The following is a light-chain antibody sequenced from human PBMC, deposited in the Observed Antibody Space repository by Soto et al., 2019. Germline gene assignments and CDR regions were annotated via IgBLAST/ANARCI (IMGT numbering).Light chain of an antibody. Sequence: QSVLTQSPSASASLGASVKLTCTLSSGHSSYAIAWHQQQPEKGPRYLMKVNTDGSHNKGDRIPDRFSGSSSGAERYLTISSLQSEDQADYHCQTWGAGFSVVFGGGTKLTVL. J-gene: IGLJ2*01. CDR1: SGHSSYA. CDR2: VNTDGSH. CDR3: QTWGAGFSVV. V-gene: IGLV4-69*01.